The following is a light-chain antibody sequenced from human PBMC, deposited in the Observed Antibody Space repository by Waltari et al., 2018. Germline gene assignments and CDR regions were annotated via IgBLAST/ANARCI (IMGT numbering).Light chain of an antibody. CDR3: QQHYTYSWT. Sequence: DIQMTQSPTALSASVGDSVSITCRASQSISNWLAWYQHKPGKAPKRLIYNASTFEKGVPSRFSGSEAETECTLTISSLQPDDSATYYCQQHYTYSWTFGQGTKVEIK. CDR2: NAS. J-gene: IGKJ1*01. V-gene: IGKV1-5*03. CDR1: QSISNW.